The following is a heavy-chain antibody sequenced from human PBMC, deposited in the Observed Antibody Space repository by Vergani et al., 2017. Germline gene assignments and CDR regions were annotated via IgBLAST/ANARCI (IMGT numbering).Heavy chain of an antibody. D-gene: IGHD3-10*01. Sequence: QVQLQQWGAGLLKPSETLSLTCAVYGGSFSGYYWSWIRQPPGKGLEWIGEINHSGSTNYNPSLKSRVTISVDTSKNQFSLKLSSVTAADTAVYYCARLSRKLYGSGSYFKNYYYYGMDVWGQXP. CDR2: INHSGST. CDR1: GGSFSGYY. J-gene: IGHJ6*02. V-gene: IGHV4-34*01. CDR3: ARLSRKLYGSGSYFKNYYYYGMDV.